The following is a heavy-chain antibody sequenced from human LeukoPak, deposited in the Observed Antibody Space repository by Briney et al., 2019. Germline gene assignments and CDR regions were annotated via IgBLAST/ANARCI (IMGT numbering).Heavy chain of an antibody. CDR3: AKLRGLSSSSENNWFDP. Sequence: GGSLRLSCVASGFTFTSYGISWVRQAPGKRLEWVSGISGSGDATYYADSVKGRFTISRDNSKNTLYLQMNSLRAEETAVYYCAKLRGLSSSSENNWFDPWGQGTLVTVSS. D-gene: IGHD6-6*01. V-gene: IGHV3-23*01. CDR1: GFTFTSYG. J-gene: IGHJ5*02. CDR2: ISGSGDAT.